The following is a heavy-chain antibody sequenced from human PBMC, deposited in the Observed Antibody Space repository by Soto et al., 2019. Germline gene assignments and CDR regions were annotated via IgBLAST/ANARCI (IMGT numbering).Heavy chain of an antibody. D-gene: IGHD3-16*01. V-gene: IGHV5-10-1*01. CDR1: GYSFGSYW. CDR3: TRDLFSYDYSGILWFDP. CDR2: IDPSDSYT. J-gene: IGHJ5*02. Sequence: PGESLKNCYKTSGYSFGSYWISWVRQMPGKGLEWMGRIDPSDSYTNYNPSFQGHVTMSVDRSISTAYLQWNSLQTEDTAVYYCTRDLFSYDYSGILWFDPWGQGTLVTGFS.